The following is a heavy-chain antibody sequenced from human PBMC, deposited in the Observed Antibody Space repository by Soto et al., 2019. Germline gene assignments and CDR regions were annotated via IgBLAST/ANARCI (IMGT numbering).Heavy chain of an antibody. D-gene: IGHD2-15*01. Sequence: SEPLSLTCSVSGGSISSDDYYWTWIRQPPGEGLEWIGYIYYTGRTSSTPSLESRVTISIDTSKNQFSLKLSSVSAADTAVYYCAREGSSSPEYFDFWGPGTLVTVSS. CDR3: AREGSSSPEYFDF. CDR1: GGSISSDDYY. J-gene: IGHJ4*02. CDR2: IYYTGRT. V-gene: IGHV4-30-4*01.